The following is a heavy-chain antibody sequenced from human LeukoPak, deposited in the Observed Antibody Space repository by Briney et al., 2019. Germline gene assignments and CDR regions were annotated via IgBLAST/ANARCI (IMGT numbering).Heavy chain of an antibody. D-gene: IGHD2-15*01. Sequence: GGSLRLSCAGSGFTFSSYAMHWVRQAPGKGLEWVAVISYDGSNKYYADSVKGRFTISRDNSKNTLYLQMNSLRAEDTAVYYCARDYCSGGSCYIWNPQTYYFDYWGQGTLVTVSS. CDR1: GFTFSSYA. CDR2: ISYDGSNK. V-gene: IGHV3-30*04. CDR3: ARDYCSGGSCYIWNPQTYYFDY. J-gene: IGHJ4*02.